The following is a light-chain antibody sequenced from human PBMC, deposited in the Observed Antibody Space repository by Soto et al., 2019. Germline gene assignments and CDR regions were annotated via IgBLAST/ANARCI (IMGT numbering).Light chain of an antibody. CDR3: QKYNSVPFT. V-gene: IGKV1-27*01. J-gene: IGKJ3*01. Sequence: DIQMTQSPSSLSASIGDRVTITCRASQGISNYLAWYQQKPGKVPLLLIYAASTLQSGVPSRFSGSGSGTDFTLTISSLQSEDVATYYCQKYNSVPFTFGPGTKVEIK. CDR1: QGISNY. CDR2: AAS.